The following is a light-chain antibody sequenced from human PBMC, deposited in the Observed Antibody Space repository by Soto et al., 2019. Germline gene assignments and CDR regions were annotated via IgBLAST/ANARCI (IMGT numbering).Light chain of an antibody. J-gene: IGKJ1*01. CDR1: QSVSSSY. CDR2: GAS. CDR3: QEYGNSRT. V-gene: IGKV3-20*01. Sequence: EIVLTQSPGTLSLSPGERATLSCRASQSVSSSYLAWYQQKPGQAPRLLIYGASSRATGIPDRFSGSGSGTDFTLTISSLEPEDFAVYYCQEYGNSRTFGQGTKVEIK.